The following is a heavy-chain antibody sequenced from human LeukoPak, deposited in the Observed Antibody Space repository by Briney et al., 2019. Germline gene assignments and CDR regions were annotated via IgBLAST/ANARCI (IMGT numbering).Heavy chain of an antibody. D-gene: IGHD6-13*01. CDR3: STVWIFRQQLVRDYYGMDV. CDR1: GYTLTELS. V-gene: IGHV1-24*01. J-gene: IGHJ6*02. CDR2: FDPEDGET. Sequence: ASVKVSCKVSGYTLTELSMHWVRQAPGKGLEWMGGFDPEDGETIYAQKFQGRVTMTEDTSTDTAYMELSSLRSEDTAEYYCSTVWIFRQQLVRDYYGMDVWGQGTTVTVSS.